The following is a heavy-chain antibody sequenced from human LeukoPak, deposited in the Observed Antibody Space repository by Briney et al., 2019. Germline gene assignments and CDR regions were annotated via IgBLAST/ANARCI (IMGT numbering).Heavy chain of an antibody. CDR1: GGSISSSSYY. V-gene: IGHV4-39*01. Sequence: SETLSLTCTVSGGSISSSSYYWGWVRQPPGKGRVRLGCIYYSGSSYYKPSLKSRVTISVDTSKNQFSLKLSSVTAADTAVYYCARTRGYSYGYPTDYFDYWGQGTLVTVSS. CDR3: ARTRGYSYGYPTDYFDY. CDR2: IYYSGSS. J-gene: IGHJ4*02. D-gene: IGHD5-18*01.